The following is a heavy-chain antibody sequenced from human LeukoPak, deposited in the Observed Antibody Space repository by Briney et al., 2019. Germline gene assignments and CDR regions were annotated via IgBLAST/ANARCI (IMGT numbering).Heavy chain of an antibody. CDR3: ARGRGYCSSTSCLNWFDP. D-gene: IGHD2-2*01. Sequence: GGSLRLSCAASGFTFSSYSMNWVRQAPGKGLEWVSSISSSSSYIYYTDSVKGRFTISRDNAKNSLYLQMNSLRAEDTAVYYCARGRGYCSSTSCLNWFDPWGQGTLVTVSS. CDR1: GFTFSSYS. J-gene: IGHJ5*02. CDR2: ISSSSSYI. V-gene: IGHV3-21*01.